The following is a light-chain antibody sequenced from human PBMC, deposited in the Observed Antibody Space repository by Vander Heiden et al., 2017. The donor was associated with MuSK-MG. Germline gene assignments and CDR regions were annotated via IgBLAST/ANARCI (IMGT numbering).Light chain of an antibody. V-gene: IGKV4-1*01. CDR1: QSVLYSSNNKNY. Sequence: DIVMTQSPDSLAVSLGERATINCKSSQSVLYSSNNKNYLAWYQQKPGQPPKLLIYWASTRESGVPDRFSGSGSGTDFTLTISSLQAEDVAVYYCQQDYSTFLTFGPGTKVDIK. J-gene: IGKJ3*01. CDR3: QQDYSTFLT. CDR2: WAS.